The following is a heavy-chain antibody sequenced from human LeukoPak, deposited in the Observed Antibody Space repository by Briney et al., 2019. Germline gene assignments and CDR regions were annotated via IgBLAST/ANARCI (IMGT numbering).Heavy chain of an antibody. D-gene: IGHD3-3*01. CDR3: AREQFYDFWSGYEVWFDP. V-gene: IGHV3-21*01. Sequence: GGSLRLSCAASGFTFSSYSMNWVRQAPGKGLEWVSSISSSSSYIYYADSVKGRFTISRVNAKNSLYLQMNSLRAEDTAVYYCAREQFYDFWSGYEVWFDPWGQGTLVTVSS. CDR1: GFTFSSYS. J-gene: IGHJ5*02. CDR2: ISSSSSYI.